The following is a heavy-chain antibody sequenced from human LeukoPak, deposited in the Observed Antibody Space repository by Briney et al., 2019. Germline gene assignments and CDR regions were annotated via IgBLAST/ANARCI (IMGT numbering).Heavy chain of an antibody. V-gene: IGHV3-23*01. CDR2: ISGSGGST. J-gene: IGHJ4*02. Sequence: GGSLRLSCAASGFTFSSYAMSWVRQAPGKGLDWVSAISGSGGSTYYADSVKGRFTISRDNSKNTLYLQMNSLRAEDTAVYYCATDGGLSGVADRGFDYWGQGTLDTVSS. CDR1: GFTFSSYA. D-gene: IGHD3-3*01. CDR3: ATDGGLSGVADRGFDY.